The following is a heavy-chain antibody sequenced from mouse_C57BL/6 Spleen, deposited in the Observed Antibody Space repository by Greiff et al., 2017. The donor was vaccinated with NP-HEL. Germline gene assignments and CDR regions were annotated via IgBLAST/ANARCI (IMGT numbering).Heavy chain of an antibody. CDR3: ARDSSGRYYYAMDY. J-gene: IGHJ4*01. Sequence: QLQQSGPGLVKPSQSLSLPCSFPGSSIPSGYYWNWIRQFPGNKLEWMGYISYDGSNNYNPSLKNRISITRDTSKNQFFLKLNSVTTEDTATYYCARDSSGRYYYAMDYWGQGTSVTVSS. V-gene: IGHV3-6*01. CDR1: GSSIPSGYY. D-gene: IGHD3-2*02. CDR2: ISYDGSN.